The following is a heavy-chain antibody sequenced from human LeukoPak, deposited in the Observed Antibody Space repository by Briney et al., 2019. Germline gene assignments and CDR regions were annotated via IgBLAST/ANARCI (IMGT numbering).Heavy chain of an antibody. CDR1: GFTFSSYS. CDR2: ISYDGSNK. CDR3: ARDGGYYYDSSGYENYFDY. Sequence: PGGSLRLSCAASGFTFSSYSMNWVRQAPGKGLEWGAVISYDGSNKYYADSVKGRFTISRDNSKNTLYLQMNSLRAEDTAVYYCARDGGYYYDSSGYENYFDYWGQGTLVTVSS. V-gene: IGHV3-30*03. J-gene: IGHJ4*02. D-gene: IGHD3-22*01.